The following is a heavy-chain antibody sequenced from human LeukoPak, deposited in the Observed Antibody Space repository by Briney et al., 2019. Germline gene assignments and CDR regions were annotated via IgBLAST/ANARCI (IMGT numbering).Heavy chain of an antibody. CDR2: IYYSGST. J-gene: IGHJ6*02. V-gene: IGHV4-39*01. Sequence: SETLSLTCTVSGGAISSSSYYWGWIRQPPGKGLEWIGSIYYSGSTYYNPSLKSRVTISVDTSKNQFSLKLSSVTAADTAVYYCATEPVLRYFDWSPGASGMDVWGQGTTVTVSS. D-gene: IGHD3-9*01. CDR1: GGAISSSSYY. CDR3: ATEPVLRYFDWSPGASGMDV.